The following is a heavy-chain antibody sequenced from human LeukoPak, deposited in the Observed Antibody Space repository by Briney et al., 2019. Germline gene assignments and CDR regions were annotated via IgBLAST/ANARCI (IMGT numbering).Heavy chain of an antibody. V-gene: IGHV4-59*01. J-gene: IGHJ4*02. CDR2: IYYSGNT. D-gene: IGHD6-6*01. Sequence: SETLSLTCTVSGGSISSYYWSWIRQPPGKGLEWIGYIYYSGNTNYNPSLKSRVPMSLETSKNQFSLRLRSVPAADTAVYFCATGSSGGLYDFDYWGQGTPVTVSS. CDR3: ATGSSGGLYDFDY. CDR1: GGSISSYY.